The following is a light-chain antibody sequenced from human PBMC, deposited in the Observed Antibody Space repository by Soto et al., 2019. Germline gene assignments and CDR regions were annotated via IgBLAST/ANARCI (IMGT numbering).Light chain of an antibody. CDR1: QSVSSH. CDR3: QQYNNWPLT. J-gene: IGKJ4*01. Sequence: EVVLTQSPATLSLSPGERVILSCRASQSVSSHLAWYQQKPGQAPRLLINDASNRAAGVPARFSGSGSETEFTLTISSLLSEDFAVYFCQQYNNWPLTFGGGTKVETK. CDR2: DAS. V-gene: IGKV3D-15*01.